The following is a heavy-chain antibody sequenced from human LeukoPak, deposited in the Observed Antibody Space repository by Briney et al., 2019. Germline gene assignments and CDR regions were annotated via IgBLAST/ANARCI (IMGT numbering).Heavy chain of an antibody. CDR3: ARDSGYYGSGVGGRRGMDV. CDR2: IWYDGSNK. D-gene: IGHD3-10*01. J-gene: IGHJ6*04. Sequence: GSLRLSCAASGFTFSSYGMHWVRQAPGKGLEWVAVIWYDGSNKYYADSVKGRFTISRDNSKNTLYLQMNSLRAEDTAVYYCARDSGYYGSGVGGRRGMDVWGKGTTVTVSS. CDR1: GFTFSSYG. V-gene: IGHV3-33*01.